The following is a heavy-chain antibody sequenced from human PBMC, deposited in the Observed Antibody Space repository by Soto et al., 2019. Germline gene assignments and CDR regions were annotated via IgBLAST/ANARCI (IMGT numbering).Heavy chain of an antibody. CDR1: GFTFSSNG. V-gene: IGHV3-33*01. D-gene: IGHD1-26*01. CDR2: IWYDGSNK. CDR3: ARLMGARGGHFDY. Sequence: QVQLVESGGGVVQPGRSLRLSCAACGFTFSSNGMHWVRQAPGKGLEWVAVIWYDGSNKYYSDSVKGRFTISRDNSKNTLYLQMNSLRAEDTAVYYCARLMGARGGHFDYWGQGTLVTVSS. J-gene: IGHJ4*02.